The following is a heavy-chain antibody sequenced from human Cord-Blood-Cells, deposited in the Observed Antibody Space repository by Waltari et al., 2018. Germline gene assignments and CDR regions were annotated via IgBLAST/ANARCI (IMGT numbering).Heavy chain of an antibody. CDR3: ARDLRKLGFDY. CDR2: ISYDGSNK. J-gene: IGHJ4*02. CDR1: GSTLSSYA. Sequence: QVQLVESGGGVVQPGRSLRLACAASGSTLSSYAMHWVRQAPGKGLEWVAVISYDGSNKYYADSVKGRFTISRDNSKNTLYLQMNSLRAEDTAVYYCARDLRKLGFDYWGQGTLVTVSS. V-gene: IGHV3-30-3*01. D-gene: IGHD7-27*01.